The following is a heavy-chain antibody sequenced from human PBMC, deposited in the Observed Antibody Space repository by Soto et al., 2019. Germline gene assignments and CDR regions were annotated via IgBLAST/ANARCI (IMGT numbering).Heavy chain of an antibody. CDR2: IYSGGGT. CDR1: GFNVSSSY. CDR3: ARGYWRVGEFYFVDS. D-gene: IGHD2-8*02. Sequence: EVQLVESGGGLIQPGGSLRLSCAGAGFNVSSSYMNWVRQAPGKGLEWVSVIYSGGGTNYADSVKGRFAISRDNSKNTLYLQMNTLRAEDTAIYYCARGYWRVGEFYFVDSWGQGTQVTVSS. J-gene: IGHJ4*02. V-gene: IGHV3-53*01.